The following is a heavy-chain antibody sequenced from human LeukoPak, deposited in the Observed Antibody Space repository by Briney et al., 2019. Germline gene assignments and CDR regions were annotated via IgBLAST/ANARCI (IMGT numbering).Heavy chain of an antibody. V-gene: IGHV3-48*03. D-gene: IGHD4/OR15-4a*01. J-gene: IGHJ3*02. CDR1: GFTFSSYE. CDR3: ARDRGTTMVRSFDI. Sequence: GGSLRLSCAASGFTFSSYEMNWVRQAPGKGLEWVSYISASGSSIYYADSVKGRFTISRDNAKNSLYLQMNSLRAEDAAVYYCARDRGTTMVRSFDIWGQGTMVTVSS. CDR2: ISASGSSI.